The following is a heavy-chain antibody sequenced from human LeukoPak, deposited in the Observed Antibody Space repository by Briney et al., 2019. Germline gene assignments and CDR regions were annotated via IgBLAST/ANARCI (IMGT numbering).Heavy chain of an antibody. D-gene: IGHD6-19*01. J-gene: IGHJ4*02. CDR3: ARDAIAVAGTGIDY. CDR1: GFTFSDYY. Sequence: GGSLRLSCAASGFTFSDYYMNWIRQAPGKGLEWVSYVSSSGSTIYYADSVKGRFTISRDNAKNSLYLQMNSLRAEDTAVYYCARDAIAVAGTGIDYWGQGTLVTVSS. V-gene: IGHV3-11*01. CDR2: VSSSGSTI.